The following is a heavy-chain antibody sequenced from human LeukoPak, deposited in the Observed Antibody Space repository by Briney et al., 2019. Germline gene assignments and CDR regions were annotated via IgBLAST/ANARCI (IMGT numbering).Heavy chain of an antibody. V-gene: IGHV1-69*04. J-gene: IGHJ5*02. CDR2: MIPILGIA. Sequence: ASVKVSCKASGGTFSSYAISWVRQAPGQGLEWMGRMIPILGIANYAQKFQGRVTITADKSTSTAYMELSSLRSEDTAVYYCARDHNYYDSSGYHYVHNWFDPWGQETLVTVSS. CDR3: ARDHNYYDSSGYHYVHNWFDP. CDR1: GGTFSSYA. D-gene: IGHD3-22*01.